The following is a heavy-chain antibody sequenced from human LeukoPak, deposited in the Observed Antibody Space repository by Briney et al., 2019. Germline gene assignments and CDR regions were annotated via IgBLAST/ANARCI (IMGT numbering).Heavy chain of an antibody. CDR2: IFSTGNT. CDR3: ARTRLRGDPFDD. V-gene: IGHV4-31*03. D-gene: IGHD2-21*02. J-gene: IGHJ4*02. Sequence: SETLSLTCTVSGDSMSSGGYYWSWIRQHPGKGLEWIGYIFSTGNTYYNPSLKSRLTISVDTSKNRFSLQPSFVTAADTAVYYCARTRLRGDPFDDWGQGTLVTVSS. CDR1: GDSMSSGGYY.